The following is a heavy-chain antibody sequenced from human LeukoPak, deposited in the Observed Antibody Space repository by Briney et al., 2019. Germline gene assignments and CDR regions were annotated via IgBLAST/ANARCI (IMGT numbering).Heavy chain of an antibody. J-gene: IGHJ5*02. Sequence: SETLSLTCTVSGGSISSSSYYWGWIRQPPGKGLEWLGSIYYSGSTYYNPSLKSRVTISVDTSKNQFSLKLSSVTAADTAVYYCARLRFYYYDSSPWFDPWGQGTLVTVSS. CDR3: ARLRFYYYDSSPWFDP. D-gene: IGHD3-22*01. CDR2: IYYSGST. CDR1: GGSISSSSYY. V-gene: IGHV4-39*07.